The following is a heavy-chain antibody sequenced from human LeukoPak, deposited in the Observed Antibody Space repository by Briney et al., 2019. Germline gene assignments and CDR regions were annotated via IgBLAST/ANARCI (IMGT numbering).Heavy chain of an antibody. V-gene: IGHV3-23*01. D-gene: IGHD2-15*01. CDR3: AKSGLNRFDY. J-gene: IGHJ4*02. CDR2: ISGGGGTP. Sequence: SGGSLRLSCAASGFTFSSYAMSWVRRAPGKGLEWDSTISGGGGTPYYADSVKGRFTISRDNSKNTLFLQMNSLRVEDTAVYYCAKSGLNRFDYWGQGALVTVSS. CDR1: GFTFSSYA.